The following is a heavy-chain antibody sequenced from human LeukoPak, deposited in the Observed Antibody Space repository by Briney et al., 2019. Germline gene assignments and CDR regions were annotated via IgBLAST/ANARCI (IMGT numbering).Heavy chain of an antibody. J-gene: IGHJ5*02. D-gene: IGHD3-3*01. CDR1: GGSISSGSYY. CDR2: IYTSGST. Sequence: PSQTLSLTCTLAGGSISSGSYYWSWIRQPAGKGLEGIGRIYTSGSTNYNPSLKSRVTISVDTSKNQFSLKLSSVTAADTAVYYCARGRGLTIFGVVIGTHFDPWGQGTLVTVSS. V-gene: IGHV4-61*02. CDR3: ARGRGLTIFGVVIGTHFDP.